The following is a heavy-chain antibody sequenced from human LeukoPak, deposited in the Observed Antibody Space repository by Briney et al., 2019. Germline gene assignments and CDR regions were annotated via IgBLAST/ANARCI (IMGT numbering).Heavy chain of an antibody. CDR1: GGSINNYY. CDR3: ARTTAAAWDY. CDR2: IYSSGST. Sequence: SETLSLTCTVSGGSINNYYWNWIRQPAGKGLEWIGRIYSSGSTNHNPSLKSRVTMSVDTSKNQFSLKLRSVTAADTAVYYCARTTAAAWDYWGQGTLVTVSS. V-gene: IGHV4-4*07. D-gene: IGHD6-13*01. J-gene: IGHJ4*02.